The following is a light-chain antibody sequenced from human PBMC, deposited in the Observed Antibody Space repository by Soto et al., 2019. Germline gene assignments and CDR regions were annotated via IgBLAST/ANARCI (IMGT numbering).Light chain of an antibody. CDR2: EGS. J-gene: IGLJ1*01. CDR1: SSDVATYNL. Sequence: QSALTQPASVSGSPGQSITISCTGTSSDVATYNLVSWYQHHPGKAPKLMIYEGSKRPSGVSNRFSGSKSGNTASLTISGLQAEDETAYYCCSYAGSGTYVFGTGTKLTVL. CDR3: CSYAGSGTYV. V-gene: IGLV2-23*01.